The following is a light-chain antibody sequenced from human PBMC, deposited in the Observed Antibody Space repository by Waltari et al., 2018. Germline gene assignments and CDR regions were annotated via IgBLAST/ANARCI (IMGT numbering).Light chain of an antibody. Sequence: EIVLTQSPGTLSLSPGERATLSCRASQSVGRTLAWYQQRPGQAPRLLMYGASSRAANIPDRFAGSGSGTDFSLTINRLEPEDFAVYYCQHYSRLPVSFGQGTKVEIK. CDR3: QHYSRLPVS. CDR1: QSVGRT. V-gene: IGKV3-20*01. CDR2: GAS. J-gene: IGKJ1*01.